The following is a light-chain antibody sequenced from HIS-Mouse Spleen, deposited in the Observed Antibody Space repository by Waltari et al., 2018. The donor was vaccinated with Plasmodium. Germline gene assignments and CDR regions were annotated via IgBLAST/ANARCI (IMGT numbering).Light chain of an antibody. J-gene: IGLJ2*01. CDR3: SSYAGSNNLV. V-gene: IGLV2-8*01. Sequence: QSALTQPPSASGSPGQSVTISCTVTSRDFVGYNYVSWYQQPPGKAPKPMIYEVSKRPSGVPDRFSGSKSGNTASLTVSGLQAEDEADYYCSSYAGSNNLVFGGGTKLTVL. CDR2: EVS. CDR1: SRDFVGYNY.